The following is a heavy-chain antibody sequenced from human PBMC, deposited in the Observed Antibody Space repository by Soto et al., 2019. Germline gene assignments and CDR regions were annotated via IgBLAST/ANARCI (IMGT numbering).Heavy chain of an antibody. CDR3: AKRFTLFGEVKLSPDFDY. V-gene: IGHV3-23*01. CDR2: ISYSGSNT. Sequence: VQLLESGGGLVQPEGSLRLSCAASGFTFSSHAMSWVRQAPGKGLEGVSAISYSGSNTYYTDSVKGRFTISRDNSKNTLYLQMNSLRVEDTAIYYCAKRFTLFGEVKLSPDFDYWGQGTLVTVSS. J-gene: IGHJ4*02. CDR1: GFTFSSHA. D-gene: IGHD3-3*01.